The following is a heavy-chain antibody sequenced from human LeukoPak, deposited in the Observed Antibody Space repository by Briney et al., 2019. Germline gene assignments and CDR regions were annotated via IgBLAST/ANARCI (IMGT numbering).Heavy chain of an antibody. CDR3: AKDSKRWKTYYYESGSYYFES. D-gene: IGHD3-10*01. V-gene: IGHV3-23*01. CDR1: GFTFSSYG. Sequence: PGGSLRLSCAASGFTFSSYGMSWVRQAPGKGLEWVSAINTSGGSTYYADSVKGRFTISRDNSKNTLYLQMNSLRAEDTAVYYCAKDSKRWKTYYYESGSYYFESWGQGTLVTVSS. J-gene: IGHJ4*02. CDR2: INTSGGST.